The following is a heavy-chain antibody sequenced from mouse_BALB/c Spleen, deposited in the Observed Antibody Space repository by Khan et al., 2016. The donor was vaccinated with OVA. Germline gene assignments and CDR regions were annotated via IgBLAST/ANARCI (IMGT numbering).Heavy chain of an antibody. CDR2: INPHIGET. CDR1: GYSFTGYF. D-gene: IGHD1-1*01. V-gene: IGHV1-20*02. J-gene: IGHJ2*01. Sequence: VQLQQSGPVLVRPGASVKISCKASGYSFTGYFMNWVMQSHGKSLEWIGRINPHIGETFYNQRFKDKATLTVDESSSTAHMELRSLASEDSAVXYCTRIYRSDFDYWGQGTTLTVSS. CDR3: TRIYRSDFDY.